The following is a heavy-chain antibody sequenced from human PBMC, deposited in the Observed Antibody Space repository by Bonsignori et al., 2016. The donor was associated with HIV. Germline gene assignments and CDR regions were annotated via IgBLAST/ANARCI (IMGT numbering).Heavy chain of an antibody. Sequence: PGKGLEWIGYIYYSGSTNYNPSLKSRVTISVDTSKNQFSLKLSSVTAADTAVYYCARNGRSITIFGVPQYYFDYWGQGTLVTVSS. J-gene: IGHJ4*02. D-gene: IGHD3-3*01. V-gene: IGHV4-59*13. CDR2: IYYSGST. CDR3: ARNGRSITIFGVPQYYFDY.